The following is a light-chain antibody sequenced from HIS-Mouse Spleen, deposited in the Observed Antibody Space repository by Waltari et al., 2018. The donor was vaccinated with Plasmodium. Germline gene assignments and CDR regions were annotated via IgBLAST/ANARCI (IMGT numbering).Light chain of an antibody. J-gene: IGLJ2*01. CDR2: DVS. Sequence: QSALTQPASVSGSPGQSITISCTGTSSDVGGYNYVSWYQTHPGKAPNLMIYDVSNRPSGVSNRFSGSKSGNPASLTISGLQAEDEADYYCSSYTSSSTHVVFGGGTKLTVL. CDR1: SSDVGGYNY. CDR3: SSYTSSSTHVV. V-gene: IGLV2-14*03.